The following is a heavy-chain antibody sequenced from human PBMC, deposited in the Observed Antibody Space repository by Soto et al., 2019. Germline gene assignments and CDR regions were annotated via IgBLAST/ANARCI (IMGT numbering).Heavy chain of an antibody. Sequence: QVQLVQSGAEVKKPGASVKVSCKASGYTFTRSGISWVRQAPGQGLEWMGWISTYNGDTNYAQTFQGRVTMTTDPSTNTVHMEVRSLRSDDTAVYYCAREGVAPYYYYGMDVCGQGTPVTVSS. CDR1: GYTFTRSG. V-gene: IGHV1-18*01. J-gene: IGHJ6*02. CDR2: ISTYNGDT. CDR3: AREGVAPYYYYGMDV.